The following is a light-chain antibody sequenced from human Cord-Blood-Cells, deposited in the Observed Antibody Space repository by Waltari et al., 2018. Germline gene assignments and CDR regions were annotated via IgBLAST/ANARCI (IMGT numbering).Light chain of an antibody. J-gene: IGKJ4*01. CDR3: QQSYSTLT. CDR2: AAS. CDR1: QSISLY. V-gene: IGKV1-39*01. Sequence: DIQMPHSPSPLSASVVDRDTITCRASQSISLYLHWYQQKPGKAPKLLIYAASSLQSGVPSRFSGSGSGTDFTLTISSLQPEDFATYYCQQSYSTLTFGGGTKVEIK.